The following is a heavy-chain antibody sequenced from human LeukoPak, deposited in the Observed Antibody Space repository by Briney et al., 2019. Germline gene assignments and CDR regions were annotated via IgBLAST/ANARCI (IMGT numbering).Heavy chain of an antibody. V-gene: IGHV5-51*01. D-gene: IGHD2-2*01. CDR1: GYSFTSYW. Sequence: GESLKISCKGSGYSFTSYWIGWVRQMPGKGLEWIGIIYPGDSDTRYSPSFQGQVTISADKSISTAYLQWSSPKASDTAMYYCARLHCSSTSCYEVGWFDPWGQGTLVTVSS. CDR3: ARLHCSSTSCYEVGWFDP. CDR2: IYPGDSDT. J-gene: IGHJ5*02.